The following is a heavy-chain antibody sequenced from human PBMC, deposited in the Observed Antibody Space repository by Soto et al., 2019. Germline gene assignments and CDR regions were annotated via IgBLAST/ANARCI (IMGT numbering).Heavy chain of an antibody. V-gene: IGHV3-11*01. Sequence: GGSLRLSCAASGFTFSDYYMSWIRQAPGKGLEWVSYISSSGSTIYYADSVKGRFTISRDNAKNSLYLQMNSLRAEDTAVYYCARLRFLEWFQSMDVWGQGTTVTVSS. CDR2: ISSSGSTI. CDR1: GFTFSDYY. CDR3: ARLRFLEWFQSMDV. J-gene: IGHJ6*02. D-gene: IGHD3-3*01.